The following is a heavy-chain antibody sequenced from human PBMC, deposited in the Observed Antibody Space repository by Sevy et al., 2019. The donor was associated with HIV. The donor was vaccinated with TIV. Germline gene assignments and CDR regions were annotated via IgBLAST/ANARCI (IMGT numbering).Heavy chain of an antibody. Sequence: GGSLRLSCAASGFTFSGYWMHWVRQAPGKGLEWVANINEDGTTKYYVDSVKGRFTISGDNAKKSLFLQMNNLRVDDTAIYYCARAIGAAAAYWGQGTLVTVSS. CDR3: ARAIGAAAAY. CDR1: GFTFSGYW. CDR2: INEDGTTK. J-gene: IGHJ4*02. V-gene: IGHV3-7*03. D-gene: IGHD2-2*01.